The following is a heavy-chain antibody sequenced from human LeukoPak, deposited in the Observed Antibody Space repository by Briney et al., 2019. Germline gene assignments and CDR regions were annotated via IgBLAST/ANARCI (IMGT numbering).Heavy chain of an antibody. CDR3: ARGGGINLRYFQH. D-gene: IGHD3-3*01. V-gene: IGHV3-33*01. J-gene: IGHJ1*01. Sequence: GGSLRPSCAASGFTFSSYGMHWVRQAPGKGLEWVAVIWYDGSNKYYADSVKGRFTISRDNSKNTLYLQMNSLRAEDTAVYYCARGGGINLRYFQHWGQGTLVTVSS. CDR1: GFTFSSYG. CDR2: IWYDGSNK.